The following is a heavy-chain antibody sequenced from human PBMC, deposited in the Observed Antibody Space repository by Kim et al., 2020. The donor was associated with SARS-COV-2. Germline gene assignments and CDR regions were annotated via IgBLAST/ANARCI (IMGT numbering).Heavy chain of an antibody. J-gene: IGHJ4*02. CDR3: ARVPSYRSYFDY. Sequence: KYYAASVKGRFTISRDNSKNTLYLQMSSLRAEDTAVYYCARVPSYRSYFDYWGQGTLVTVSS. V-gene: IGHV3-30*15. CDR2: K. D-gene: IGHD4-4*01.